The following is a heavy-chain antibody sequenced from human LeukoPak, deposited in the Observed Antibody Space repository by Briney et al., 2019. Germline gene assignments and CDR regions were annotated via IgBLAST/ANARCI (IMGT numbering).Heavy chain of an antibody. J-gene: IGHJ4*02. CDR3: VRRGYSYGLGYFDY. V-gene: IGHV4-39*01. CDR2: IYYSGSP. Sequence: PSETLSLTCTVSGGSITSSSDFWGWIRQPPGKGLEWIGGIYYSGSPYYNPSLRSRVTISVDTSKNQFSLKLSSVTAADTAVYYCVRRGYSYGLGYFDYWGQGTLVTVSS. D-gene: IGHD5-18*01. CDR1: GGSITSSSDF.